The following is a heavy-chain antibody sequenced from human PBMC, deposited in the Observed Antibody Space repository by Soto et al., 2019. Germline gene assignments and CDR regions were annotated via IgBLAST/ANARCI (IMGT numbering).Heavy chain of an antibody. CDR3: ARGNYGSVPRNNWFDP. J-gene: IGHJ5*02. D-gene: IGHD3-10*01. Sequence: PGESLKISCKGSGHSFTSYWIGWVRQMPGKGLEWMGIIYPGDSDTRYSPSFQGQVTISADKSISTAYLQWSSLKASDTAMYYCARGNYGSVPRNNWFDPWGQGTLVTVSS. CDR2: IYPGDSDT. V-gene: IGHV5-51*01. CDR1: GHSFTSYW.